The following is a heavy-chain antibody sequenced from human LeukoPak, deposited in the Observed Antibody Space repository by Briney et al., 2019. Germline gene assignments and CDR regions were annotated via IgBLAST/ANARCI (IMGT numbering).Heavy chain of an antibody. CDR3: AGGGKYCTGGACYGD. V-gene: IGHV3-53*01. J-gene: IGHJ4*02. CDR1: GFILSEDY. Sequence: GWSLRLSCPACGFILSEDYISWVRQTPGKGLEWVSVIYSGGATFYADSVKGRFTISRDNSKNTVHLQMNSLRAEDTAVYYCAGGGKYCTGGACYGDWGQGTLVTVSS. D-gene: IGHD2-8*02. CDR2: IYSGGAT.